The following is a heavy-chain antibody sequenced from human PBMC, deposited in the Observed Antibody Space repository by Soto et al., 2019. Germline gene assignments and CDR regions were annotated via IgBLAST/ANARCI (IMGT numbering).Heavy chain of an antibody. CDR1: GFTFSSYA. J-gene: IGHJ4*02. CDR2: ITGGGDNT. V-gene: IGHV3-23*01. CDR3: AKGSKGFDY. D-gene: IGHD2-2*01. Sequence: EVQLLESGGGLVQPGGPLRLSCAASGFTFSSYAMTWVRQATGKGLEWVSAITGGGDNTYYADSVKGRFTISRDNCKNTLYLQMNSLRHEDTATYYCAKGSKGFDYWGQGTLVTVSS.